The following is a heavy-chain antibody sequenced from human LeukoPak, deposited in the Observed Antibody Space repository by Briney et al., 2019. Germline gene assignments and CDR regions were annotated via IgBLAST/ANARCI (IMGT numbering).Heavy chain of an antibody. D-gene: IGHD1-7*01. Sequence: ASVKVSCKASGYTFTSYYMHWVRQAPGQGLEWMGIINPSGGGTSYAQKFQGRVTMTRDMSTSTVYMELSSLRSEDTAVYYCARASRGRITGTTGWFDPWGQGTLVTVSS. J-gene: IGHJ5*02. V-gene: IGHV1-46*01. CDR2: INPSGGGT. CDR1: GYTFTSYY. CDR3: ARASRGRITGTTGWFDP.